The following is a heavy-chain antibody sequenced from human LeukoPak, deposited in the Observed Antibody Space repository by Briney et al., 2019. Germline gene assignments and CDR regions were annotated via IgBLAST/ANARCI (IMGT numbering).Heavy chain of an antibody. CDR1: GGPISSHY. V-gene: IGHV4-59*08. D-gene: IGHD2-21*01. CDR3: ARHPYGGPDY. CDR2: ISYTGST. Sequence: SATPSLTCTVSGGPISSHYWSWIRQPPGRGLEWIGYISYTGSTNYNPSLKSRVTLSIDTSKNQFSLKVTPVTAADTAVYYCARHPYGGPDYWGHGTLVTVSS. J-gene: IGHJ4*01.